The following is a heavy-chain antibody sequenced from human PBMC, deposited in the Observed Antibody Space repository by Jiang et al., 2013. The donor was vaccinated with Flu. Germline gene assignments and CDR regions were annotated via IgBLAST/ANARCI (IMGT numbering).Heavy chain of an antibody. CDR2: MSYSGST. V-gene: IGHV4-39*07. CDR3: ARDKKSNGGNGLDY. D-gene: IGHD4-23*01. Sequence: GSGLVKPSETLSLTCSVSGVSISSGYHYWGWIRQPPGKGLEWIGSMSYSGSTYYNPSLKSRVTISIDASKNQFSLQLSSVTAADTAVYYCARDKKSNGGNGLDYVGPGNRGHRLL. CDR1: GVSISSGYHY. J-gene: IGHJ4*02.